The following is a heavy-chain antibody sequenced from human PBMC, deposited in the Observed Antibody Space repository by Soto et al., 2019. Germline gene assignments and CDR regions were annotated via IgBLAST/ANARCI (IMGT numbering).Heavy chain of an antibody. CDR2: TYYRSKWNN. CDR1: GDSGSSNTAA. V-gene: IGHV6-1*01. CDR3: VRQHSTSSDYYGLDV. J-gene: IGHJ6*02. Sequence: SQTLSLTCAISGDSGSSNTAAWKWFRQSPSRGLEWLGRTYYRSKWNNDYALSVKSRIIINPDTSKNQFSLQLNSVTPEDTAVYYCVRQHSTSSDYYGLDVWGQGTTVTVSS. D-gene: IGHD6-6*01.